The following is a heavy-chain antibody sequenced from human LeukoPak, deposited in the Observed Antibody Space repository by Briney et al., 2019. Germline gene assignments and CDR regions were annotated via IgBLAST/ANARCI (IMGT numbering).Heavy chain of an antibody. Sequence: ESGPTLVNPTQTLTLTCTFSGFSLSTSGVGVGWIRQPPGKALEWLALIYWNDDKRYSPSLKSRLTITKDTSKNQVVPTMTNMDPVDTATYYCAHRLLDFGSGYYYFDYWGQGTLVTVSS. CDR3: AHRLLDFGSGYYYFDY. CDR2: IYWNDDK. CDR1: GFSLSTSGVG. J-gene: IGHJ4*02. V-gene: IGHV2-5*01. D-gene: IGHD3-3*01.